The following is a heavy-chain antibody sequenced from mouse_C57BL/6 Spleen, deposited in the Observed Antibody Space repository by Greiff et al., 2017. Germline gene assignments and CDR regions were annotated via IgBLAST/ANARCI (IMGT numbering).Heavy chain of an antibody. CDR2: ISYDGSN. Sequence: EVKLVESGPGLVKPSQSLSLTCSVTGYSITSGYYWNWIRQLPGNKLEWMGYISYDGSNNYNPSLKNRISITRDTSKNQFFLKLNSVTTEDTATYYCAVVAFYWYFDVWGTGTTVTVSS. V-gene: IGHV3-6*01. CDR3: AVVAFYWYFDV. CDR1: GYSITSGYY. J-gene: IGHJ1*03. D-gene: IGHD1-1*01.